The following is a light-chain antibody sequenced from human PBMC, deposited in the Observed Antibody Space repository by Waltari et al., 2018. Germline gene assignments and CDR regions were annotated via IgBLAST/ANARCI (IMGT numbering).Light chain of an antibody. CDR2: YGS. CDR3: MQALQSPFT. Sequence: DIVMTQTPLALPVTLGEPASISCRCSQSLLSSNGYKYLNWYLQKPGQSPQLLIYYGSNRASRVPDRFSGSGSGTDFTLKISRVEAEDVGVYYCMQALQSPFTFGPGTKLDIK. CDR1: QSLLSSNGYKY. V-gene: IGKV2-28*01. J-gene: IGKJ3*01.